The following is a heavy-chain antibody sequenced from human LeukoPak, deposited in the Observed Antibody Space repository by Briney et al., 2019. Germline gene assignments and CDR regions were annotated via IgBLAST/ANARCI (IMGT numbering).Heavy chain of an antibody. D-gene: IGHD3-10*01. CDR2: IRSKTYGGTT. V-gene: IGHV3-49*04. J-gene: IGHJ4*02. Sequence: GGSLRLSCTTSGFTFGDYGLIWVRQAPGKGLEWVSFIRSKTYGGTTEYAASVKGRFTISRDDSKSIAYLQMNSLKTEDTAVYYCTGSFGELTFFDYWGQGTLVTVSS. CDR1: GFTFGDYG. CDR3: TGSFGELTFFDY.